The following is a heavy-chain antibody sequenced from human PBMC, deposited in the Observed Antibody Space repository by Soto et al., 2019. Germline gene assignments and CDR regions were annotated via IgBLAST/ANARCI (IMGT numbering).Heavy chain of an antibody. V-gene: IGHV3-11*01. Sequence: GGSLRLSCAASGFTFSDYYMSWIRQAPGKGLEWVSYISSSGSTIYYADSVKGRFTISRDNAKNSLYLQMNSLRAEDTAVYYCARTYYDFWSGYYYYYYYGMDVWGQGTTVTVSS. J-gene: IGHJ6*02. D-gene: IGHD3-3*01. CDR2: ISSSGSTI. CDR3: ARTYYDFWSGYYYYYYYGMDV. CDR1: GFTFSDYY.